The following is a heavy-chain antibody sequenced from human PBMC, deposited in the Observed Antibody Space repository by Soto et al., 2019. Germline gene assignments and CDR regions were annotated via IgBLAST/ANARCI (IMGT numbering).Heavy chain of an antibody. CDR3: ARPNDYWNGYGPFDY. J-gene: IGHJ4*02. Sequence: QVQLQASGPGLVKPSQTLSLTCAVSGRSISSVGYYWSWVRVLPGNGLEWIGSISYTWSTYYNPSLENRISISLDTSENRFSLRLNSVTAADTAIYYCARPNDYWNGYGPFDYWGQGSLVTVSS. V-gene: IGHV4-31*11. CDR1: GRSISSVGYY. D-gene: IGHD3-3*01. CDR2: ISYTWST.